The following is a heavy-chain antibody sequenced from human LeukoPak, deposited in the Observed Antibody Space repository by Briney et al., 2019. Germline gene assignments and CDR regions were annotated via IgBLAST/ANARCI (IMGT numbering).Heavy chain of an antibody. Sequence: PSETLSLTCTVSGDSISRGDYYWSWIRQHPGKGLEWIGYIYYSGITYYNPSLKSRLTISVDTSKNQFSLKLSSVTAADTAVYYCARECNSPYDAFDIWGQGTMVTVSS. CDR3: ARECNSPYDAFDI. CDR2: IYYSGIT. D-gene: IGHD4-4*01. V-gene: IGHV4-31*03. J-gene: IGHJ3*02. CDR1: GDSISRGDYY.